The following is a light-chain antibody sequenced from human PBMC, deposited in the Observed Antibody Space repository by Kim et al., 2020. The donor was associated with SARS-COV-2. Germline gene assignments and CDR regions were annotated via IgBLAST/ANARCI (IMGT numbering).Light chain of an antibody. CDR3: QQYLYSPRST. Sequence: EIVLTQSPDTLSLSPGERATLSCRASESVSTFLAWYQQKPGQAPRLLIHGASSRATGIPDRFSGSGSGTGFTLTISRLEPEDFAVYYCQQYLYSPRSTFGQGTKLEI. CDR1: ESVSTF. CDR2: GAS. V-gene: IGKV3-20*01. J-gene: IGKJ2*01.